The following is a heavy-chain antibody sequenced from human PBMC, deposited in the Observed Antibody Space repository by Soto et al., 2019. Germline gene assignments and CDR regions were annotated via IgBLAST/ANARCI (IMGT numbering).Heavy chain of an antibody. V-gene: IGHV1-8*01. CDR3: ARTRYGDTVEY. CDR2: MNPNSGNP. Sequence: QVQLVQSGAEVKKPGASVKVSCKASGYTFTSYDINCVRQTTGKGLEWMGWMNPNSGNPGHAQKFQGRVTMTRNTSISTAYMALIRLRSEDTAVYYCARTRYGDTVEYWGQGTLVTVSS. D-gene: IGHD4-17*01. J-gene: IGHJ1*01. CDR1: GYTFTSYD.